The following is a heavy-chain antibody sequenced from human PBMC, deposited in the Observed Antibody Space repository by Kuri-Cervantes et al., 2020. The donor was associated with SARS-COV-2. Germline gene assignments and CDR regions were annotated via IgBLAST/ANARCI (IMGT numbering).Heavy chain of an antibody. J-gene: IGHJ4*02. CDR2: INPNSGGT. CDR3: ARILQVVPASVVYYFDY. Sequence: ASVKVSCKASGYTFTGYYMHWVRQAPGQGLEWMGWINPNSGGTNYAQKFQGRVTMTRDTSISTAYMGLSRLRSDDTAVYYCARILQVVPASVVYYFDYWGQGTLVTVSS. D-gene: IGHD2-2*01. V-gene: IGHV1-2*02. CDR1: GYTFTGYY.